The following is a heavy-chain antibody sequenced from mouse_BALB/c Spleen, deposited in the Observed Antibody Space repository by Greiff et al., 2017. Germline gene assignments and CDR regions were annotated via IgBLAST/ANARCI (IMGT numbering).Heavy chain of an antibody. Sequence: EVKLVESGGGLVKPGGSLKLSCAASGFTFSDYYMYWVRQTPEKRLEWVATISDGGSYTYYPDSVKGRFTISRDNAKNNLYLQMSSLKSEDTAMYYCARDTITTVAYYFDYWGQGTTLTVSS. CDR3: ARDTITTVAYYFDY. J-gene: IGHJ2*01. D-gene: IGHD1-1*01. V-gene: IGHV5-4*02. CDR1: GFTFSDYY. CDR2: ISDGGSYT.